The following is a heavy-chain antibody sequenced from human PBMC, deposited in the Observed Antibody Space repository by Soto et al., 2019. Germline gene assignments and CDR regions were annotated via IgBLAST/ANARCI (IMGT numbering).Heavy chain of an antibody. CDR1: GGSISSYY. V-gene: IGHV4-59*08. CDR2: IYYTGRT. CDR3: ARPTSRWLVRGAFDI. D-gene: IGHD6-19*01. J-gene: IGHJ3*02. Sequence: QVQLQESGPGLVKPSETLSLTCTVSGGSISSYYWSWIRQPPGKGLEWIGYIYYTGRTNYNPSLKSRVTISVDTSKNQFSLKLSSVTAADTAVYYCARPTSRWLVRGAFDIWGQGTMVTVSS.